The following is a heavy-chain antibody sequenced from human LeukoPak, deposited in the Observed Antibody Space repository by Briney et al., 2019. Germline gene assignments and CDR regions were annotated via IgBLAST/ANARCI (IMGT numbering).Heavy chain of an antibody. CDR2: IYSSGNT. V-gene: IGHV3-53*01. J-gene: IGHJ4*02. D-gene: IGHD2-15*01. Sequence: PGGSLRLSCAASGLTASSNYLNWVRQAPGKGLEWVSIIYSSGNTYYADSVKGRFIISRDNSKNTLYLQMTSLRLEDTAVYYCARERRYCSGVNCYSGLDYWGQGTRVTVSS. CDR3: ARERRYCSGVNCYSGLDY. CDR1: GLTASSNY.